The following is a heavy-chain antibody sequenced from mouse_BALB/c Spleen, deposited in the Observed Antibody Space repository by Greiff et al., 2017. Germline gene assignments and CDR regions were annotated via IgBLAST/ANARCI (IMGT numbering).Heavy chain of an antibody. J-gene: IGHJ2*01. CDR3: ARDRYLDY. CDR2: ISYDGSN. V-gene: IGHV3-6*02. CDR1: GYSITSGYY. Sequence: EVQLVESGPGLVKPSQSLSLTCSVTGYSITSGYYWNWIRQFPGNKLEWMGYISYDGSNNYNPSLKNRISITRDTSKNQFFLKLNSVTTEDTATYYCARDRYLDYWGQGTTLTVSS.